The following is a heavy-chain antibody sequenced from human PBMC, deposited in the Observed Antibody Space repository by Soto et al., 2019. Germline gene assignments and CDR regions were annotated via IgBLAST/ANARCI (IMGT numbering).Heavy chain of an antibody. CDR2: IIPYNDNT. Sequence: ASVKVSCKASGYIFSDYAINWVRLAPGQGLEWMGWIIPYNDNTKYAENFQGRVTLTTDTSTNTVYMELRSLTPDDTGVYFCARKPYSHYYGMDVWGQGTSVTVSS. CDR1: GYIFSDYA. D-gene: IGHD2-21*01. J-gene: IGHJ6*02. CDR3: ARKPYSHYYGMDV. V-gene: IGHV1-18*01.